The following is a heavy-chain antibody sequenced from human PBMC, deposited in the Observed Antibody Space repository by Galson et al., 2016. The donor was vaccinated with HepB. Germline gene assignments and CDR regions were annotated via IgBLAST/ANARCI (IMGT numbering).Heavy chain of an antibody. Sequence: SVKVSCKASGYSFSIYGISWVRQAPGQGLEWVAWISEHNGDRNYAQNFRDRVTMTTDTSTSTAYMELRGLTSDDTAVYYCARDLGRQGAFDIWGQGAMVTVSS. CDR2: ISEHNGDR. D-gene: IGHD3-16*01. CDR3: ARDLGRQGAFDI. J-gene: IGHJ3*02. V-gene: IGHV1-18*01. CDR1: GYSFSIYG.